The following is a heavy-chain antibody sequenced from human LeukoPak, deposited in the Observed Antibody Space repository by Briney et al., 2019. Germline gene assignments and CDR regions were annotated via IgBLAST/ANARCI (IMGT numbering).Heavy chain of an antibody. CDR2: ISAYNGNT. CDR3: ARDNNYYDSSGYYSPVDY. D-gene: IGHD3-22*01. Sequence: ASVKVSCKASGYTFTSYGISWVRQAPGQGLEWMGWISAYNGNTNYAQKLQGRVTMTTDTSTSTAYMELRSLRSDDTAVYYCARDNNYYDSSGYYSPVDYWGQGTLVTVSS. CDR1: GYTFTSYG. V-gene: IGHV1-18*01. J-gene: IGHJ4*02.